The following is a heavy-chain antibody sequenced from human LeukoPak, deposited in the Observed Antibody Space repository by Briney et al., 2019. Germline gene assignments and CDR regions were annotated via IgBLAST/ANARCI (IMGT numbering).Heavy chain of an antibody. D-gene: IGHD3-22*01. V-gene: IGHV3-30*04. CDR3: ARDRGYFLDTSTSWIHDY. CDR2: NSHDGSKE. Sequence: GGSLRLSCEASGFTFSSHAMHWVRQTPGKGLEWVAVNSHDGSKEYYRDSVEGRFTISRDKSTSTLYLQMNSLRREDTAVYYCARDRGYFLDTSTSWIHDYWGQGTLVVVSS. CDR1: GFTFSSHA. J-gene: IGHJ4*02.